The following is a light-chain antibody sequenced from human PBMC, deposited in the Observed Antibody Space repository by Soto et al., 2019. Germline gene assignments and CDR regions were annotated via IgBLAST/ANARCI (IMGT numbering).Light chain of an antibody. V-gene: IGKV1-39*01. CDR3: QQTYSTPIT. Sequence: DIQMTQSPSSLSASVGDRVTITCRTSQSISSYLNWYQQKPGKAPKLLIYAASNLQSGVPSRFSGSGSETDFTLTISSLQPEDFATYYCQQTYSTPITFGQGTRRENK. J-gene: IGKJ5*01. CDR2: AAS. CDR1: QSISSY.